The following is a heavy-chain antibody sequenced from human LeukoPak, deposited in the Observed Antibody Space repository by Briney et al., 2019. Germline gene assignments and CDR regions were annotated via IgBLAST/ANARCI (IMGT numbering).Heavy chain of an antibody. J-gene: IGHJ4*02. CDR3: ARERTSPIAATDY. CDR2: IYTSGST. D-gene: IGHD6-25*01. V-gene: IGHV4-61*02. Sequence: SQTLSLTCTVSGGSISSGSYYWSWIRQPAGKGLEWIGRIYTSGSTNYNPSLKSRVTISVDTSKNQFSLKLSSVIAADTAVYYCARERTSPIAATDYWGQGTLVTVSS. CDR1: GGSISSGSYY.